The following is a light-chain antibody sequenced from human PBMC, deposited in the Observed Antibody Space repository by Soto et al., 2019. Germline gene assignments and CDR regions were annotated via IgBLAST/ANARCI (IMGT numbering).Light chain of an antibody. CDR1: QSVSSSY. Sequence: EIMLTQSPVTLSLSPGERATLSCRASQSVSSSYLAWYQQKPGQAPRLLIYGASSRATGIPDRFSGSGSGTDFTLTIIRLEPEDFAVYYCQQYGSSGTFGQGTNVDNK. CDR2: GAS. V-gene: IGKV3-20*01. CDR3: QQYGSSGT. J-gene: IGKJ1*01.